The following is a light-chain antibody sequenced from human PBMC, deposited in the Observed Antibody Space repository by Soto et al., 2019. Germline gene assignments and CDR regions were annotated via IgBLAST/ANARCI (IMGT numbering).Light chain of an antibody. CDR1: GPDVGGYNY. V-gene: IGLV2-14*01. J-gene: IGLJ3*02. CDR3: SSYAGSTFWI. Sequence: QSVLTQPASVSGSPGQSITLSCTGSGPDVGGYNYVSWYQQFPGEAPKLLIFEVSNRPSGVSDRFSASKSGNTATLVISGLGRDDEAVDYCSSYAGSTFWIFGGGTKVTVL. CDR2: EVS.